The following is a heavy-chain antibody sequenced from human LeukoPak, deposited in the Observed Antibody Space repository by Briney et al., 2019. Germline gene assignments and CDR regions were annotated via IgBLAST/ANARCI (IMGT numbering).Heavy chain of an antibody. CDR1: GFTFNSYN. Sequence: PGGSLRLSCAASGFTFNSYNMNWVRQAPGKGLEWVSSITGSGSHIYYADSVKGRFTISRGNAKTSLYLQMNSLRAEDTAVYYCANTEYQRLGTDYWGQGTLVTVSS. D-gene: IGHD2-2*01. CDR3: ANTEYQRLGTDY. J-gene: IGHJ4*02. CDR2: ITGSGSHI. V-gene: IGHV3-21*01.